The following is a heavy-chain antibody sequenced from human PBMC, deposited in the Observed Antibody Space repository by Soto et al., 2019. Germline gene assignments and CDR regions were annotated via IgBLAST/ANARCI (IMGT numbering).Heavy chain of an antibody. CDR2: IIPIFGTA. CDR3: ARVYDSSGYSNYYYYGMDV. V-gene: IGHV1-69*13. CDR1: GGTFSSYA. D-gene: IGHD3-22*01. Sequence: ASVKVSCKASGGTFSSYAISWVRQAPGQGLEWMGGIIPIFGTANYAQKFQGRVTITADESTSTAYMELSSLRSEDTAVYYCARVYDSSGYSNYYYYGMDVWGQGTTVTVSS. J-gene: IGHJ6*02.